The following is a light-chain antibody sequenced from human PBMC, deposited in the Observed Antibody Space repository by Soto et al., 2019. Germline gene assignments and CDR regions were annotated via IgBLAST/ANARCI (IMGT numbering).Light chain of an antibody. Sequence: DFQMTQSPSSLSASVGDRVTNTCRASQSISSSLNWYQQKPGKAPELLIYAASTLQSGVPSRFSGSGSGTDFTLTISCLQSEDFATYYCQQYYSYPPTFGGGTKVDIK. CDR2: AAS. CDR1: QSISSS. CDR3: QQYYSYPPT. J-gene: IGKJ4*01. V-gene: IGKV1-39*01.